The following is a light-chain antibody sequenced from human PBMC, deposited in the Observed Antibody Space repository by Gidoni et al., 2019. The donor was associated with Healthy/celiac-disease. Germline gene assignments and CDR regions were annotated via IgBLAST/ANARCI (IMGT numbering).Light chain of an antibody. J-gene: IGKJ2*01. CDR3: QQRSNWPPGYT. V-gene: IGKV3-11*01. CDR2: DAS. Sequence: EIVLTQSPATLSLSPGERATLSCRASQSVSSYLAWYQQKPGQAPRLLIYDASNRATGIPARFSGSGYGTDFTLTISSLEPEDVAVYYCQQRSNWPPGYTFGQGTKLEIK. CDR1: QSVSSY.